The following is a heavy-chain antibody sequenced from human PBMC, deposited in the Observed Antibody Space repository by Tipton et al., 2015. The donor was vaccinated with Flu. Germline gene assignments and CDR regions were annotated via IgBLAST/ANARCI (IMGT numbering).Heavy chain of an antibody. Sequence: TLSLTCTVSGGSISSGSYYWSWIRQPAGKGLEWIGRIYTSGSTNYNPSLKSRVTISVDMSKNQFSLKLSSVTAADTAVYYCARGGQWLDEYFQHWGQGTLVTVSS. CDR2: IYTSGST. CDR3: ARGGQWLDEYFQH. D-gene: IGHD6-19*01. CDR1: GGSISSGSYY. V-gene: IGHV4-61*02. J-gene: IGHJ1*01.